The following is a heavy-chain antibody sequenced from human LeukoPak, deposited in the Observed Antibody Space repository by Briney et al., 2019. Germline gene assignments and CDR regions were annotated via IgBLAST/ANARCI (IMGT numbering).Heavy chain of an antibody. V-gene: IGHV3-21*01. Sequence: PGGSLTLSCAASGFTFSSYSMNWVRQAPGKGLEWVSSISSSSSCIYYADSVKGRITISRDNAKNSLYLQINSLRAEDTAVYYCANPPRPYDILVTAPNDAFDIWGQGTMVTVS. CDR2: ISSSSSCI. D-gene: IGHD3-9*01. CDR1: GFTFSSYS. CDR3: ANPPRPYDILVTAPNDAFDI. J-gene: IGHJ3*02.